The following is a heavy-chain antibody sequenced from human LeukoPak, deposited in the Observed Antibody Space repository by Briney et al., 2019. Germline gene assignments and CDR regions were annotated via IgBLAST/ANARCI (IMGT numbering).Heavy chain of an antibody. D-gene: IGHD6-6*01. CDR1: GFTFSSYD. J-gene: IGHJ6*03. CDR2: IGTAGDT. CDR3: ARGPHVRDYYYYYMDV. V-gene: IGHV3-13*01. Sequence: PGGSLRLSCAASGFTFSSYDMHWVRQATGKGLEWVSAIGTAGDTYYPGSVKGRFTIPRENAKNSLYLQMNSLRAGDTAVYYCARGPHVRDYYYYYMDVWGKGTTVTVSS.